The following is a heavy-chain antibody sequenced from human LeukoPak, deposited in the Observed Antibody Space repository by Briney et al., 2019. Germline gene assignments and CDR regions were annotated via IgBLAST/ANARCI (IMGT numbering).Heavy chain of an antibody. V-gene: IGHV1-46*01. J-gene: IGHJ5*02. CDR2: INPSGGST. Sequence: ASVKVSCKASGYTFTSYYMHWVRQAPGQGLEWMGIINPSGGSTSYAQKFQGRVTMTRDTSTSTVYMELSSLRSEDTAVYYCARASLPIVGATGWFDPWGQGTLVTVSS. D-gene: IGHD1-26*01. CDR1: GYTFTSYY. CDR3: ARASLPIVGATGWFDP.